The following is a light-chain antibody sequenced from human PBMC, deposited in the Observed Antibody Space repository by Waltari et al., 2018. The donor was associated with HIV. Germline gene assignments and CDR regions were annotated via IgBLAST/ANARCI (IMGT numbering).Light chain of an antibody. CDR2: GAS. Sequence: EIVLPQSPGTPSLSPGVRATLSCRASQTVSSVYLAWYQQRPGQAPRLLIYGASSRATGIPDRFSGSGSGTDFTLTISRLEPEDFAMYYCQQYHSLPRTFGQGTKVEIK. CDR1: QTVSSVY. J-gene: IGKJ1*01. V-gene: IGKV3-20*01. CDR3: QQYHSLPRT.